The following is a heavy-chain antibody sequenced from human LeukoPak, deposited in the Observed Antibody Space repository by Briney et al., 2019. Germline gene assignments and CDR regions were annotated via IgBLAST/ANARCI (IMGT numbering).Heavy chain of an antibody. V-gene: IGHV3-7*01. D-gene: IGHD3-22*01. Sequence: PGGSLRLSCAASGFTFSSYWMSWVRQAPGKGLEWVANIKQDGSEKYYVDSVKGRFTISRDNAKNSLYLQMNSLRAEDSAVYYCARGHEQYYYDSSGYPNTDYWGQGTLVTVCS. CDR2: IKQDGSEK. CDR3: ARGHEQYYYDSSGYPNTDY. CDR1: GFTFSSYW. J-gene: IGHJ4*02.